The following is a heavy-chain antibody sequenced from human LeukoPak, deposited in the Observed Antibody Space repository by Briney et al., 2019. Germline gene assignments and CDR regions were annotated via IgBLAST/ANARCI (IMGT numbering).Heavy chain of an antibody. D-gene: IGHD7-27*01. V-gene: IGHV5-51*01. J-gene: IGHJ6*02. CDR3: ATSLGLYYYGMDV. CDR2: ICPGDSDT. CDR1: GYSFTSYW. Sequence: GESLKISCKGSGYSFTSYWIGWVRQMPGKGLEWMGIICPGDSDTRYSPSFQGQVTISADKSISTAYLQWSSLKASDTAMYYCATSLGLYYYGMDVWGQGTTVTVSS.